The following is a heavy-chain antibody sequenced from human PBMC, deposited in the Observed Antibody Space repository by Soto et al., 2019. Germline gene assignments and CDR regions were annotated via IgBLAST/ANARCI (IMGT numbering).Heavy chain of an antibody. V-gene: IGHV3-66*01. J-gene: IGHJ4*02. Sequence: HPGGSLRLSCAASGFTVSTKYMSWVRQAPGKGLEWVSVIYSGGSTFYADSVRGRFTISRDNAKNTLYLQMNSLRAEDTAVYYCARVTPLVYWGQGTLVTVSS. CDR3: ARVTPLVY. CDR2: IYSGGST. CDR1: GFTVSTKY. D-gene: IGHD2-8*02.